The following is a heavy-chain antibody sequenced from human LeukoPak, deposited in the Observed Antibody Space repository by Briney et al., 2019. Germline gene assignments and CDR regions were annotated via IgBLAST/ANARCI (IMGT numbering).Heavy chain of an antibody. D-gene: IGHD3-22*01. CDR1: GFTFSSYA. CDR3: AKGGYYDNSGYMDV. J-gene: IGHJ6*03. CDR2: ISGSGGST. Sequence: GGSLRLSCAASGFTFSSYAMSWVRQAPGKGLEWVSAISGSGGSTYYADSVKGRFTISRDNSKNMLYLQMNSPRAEDTAVYYCAKGGYYDNSGYMDVWGKGTTVTVSS. V-gene: IGHV3-23*01.